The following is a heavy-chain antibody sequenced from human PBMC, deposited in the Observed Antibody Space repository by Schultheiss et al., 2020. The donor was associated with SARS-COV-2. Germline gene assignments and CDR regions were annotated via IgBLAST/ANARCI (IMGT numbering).Heavy chain of an antibody. CDR3: ARGRVVPAATAYFDY. CDR1: GGTFSSYA. J-gene: IGHJ4*02. Sequence: ASVKVSCKASGGTFSSYAISWVRQAPGQGLEWMGWINPNSGGTNYAQKFQGWVTMTRDTSISTAYMELSRLRSDDTAVYYCARGRVVPAATAYFDYWGQGTLVTVSS. V-gene: IGHV1-2*04. D-gene: IGHD2-2*01. CDR2: INPNSGGT.